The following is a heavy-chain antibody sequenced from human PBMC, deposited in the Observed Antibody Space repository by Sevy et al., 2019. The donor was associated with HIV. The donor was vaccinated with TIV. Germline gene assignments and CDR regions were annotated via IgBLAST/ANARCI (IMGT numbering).Heavy chain of an antibody. J-gene: IGHJ4*02. CDR3: TTMEYYHNIIGSSSGDY. Sequence: ASVKVSCKVSGYTLTKLDMHWVRQAPGKGLEWMGGFDPEDGDTFYAQKFQSRVTMTEDTSTDTAYMELSSLRSEDTAVYYCTTMEYYHNIIGSSSGDYWGQGTLVTVSS. CDR2: FDPEDGDT. CDR1: GYTLTKLD. V-gene: IGHV1-24*01. D-gene: IGHD3-22*01.